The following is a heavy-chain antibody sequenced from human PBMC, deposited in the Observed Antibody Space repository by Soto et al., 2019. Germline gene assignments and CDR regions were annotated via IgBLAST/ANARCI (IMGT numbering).Heavy chain of an antibody. CDR1: GFTFSSYA. V-gene: IGHV3-30-3*01. Sequence: GGSLTPSCAASGFTFSSYAMHWVRPAPGKGLEWVAVISYDGSNKYYADSVKGRFTISRDNSKNTLYLQMNSLRAEDTAVYYCARDQGVVSSGRANSYYFDYWGQGTLVTVSS. D-gene: IGHD2-21*01. CDR2: ISYDGSNK. CDR3: ARDQGVVSSGRANSYYFDY. J-gene: IGHJ4*02.